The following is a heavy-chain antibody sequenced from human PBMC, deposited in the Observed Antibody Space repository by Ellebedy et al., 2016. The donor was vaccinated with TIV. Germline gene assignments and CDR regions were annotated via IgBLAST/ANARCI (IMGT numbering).Heavy chain of an antibody. CDR2: IKEDGIEA. V-gene: IGHV3-7*03. J-gene: IGHJ4*02. D-gene: IGHD2-2*01. Sequence: GESLKISCAASGFTFSGYWMSWVRQPPGKGLEWGANIKEDGIEAYYVASVKGRFTISRDTAKNSLYLQMRNLRAEPTAVFYCARAGGRHSTGSGFYWGQGTRVTVST. CDR3: ARAGGRHSTGSGFY. CDR1: GFTFSGYW.